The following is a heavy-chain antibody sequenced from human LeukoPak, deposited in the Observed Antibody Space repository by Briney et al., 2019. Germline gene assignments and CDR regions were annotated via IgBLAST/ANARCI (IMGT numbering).Heavy chain of an antibody. CDR1: GFTFSSYG. D-gene: IGHD2-2*01. Sequence: RGSLRLSCAASGFTFSSYGMHWVRQAPGKGLEWVAVIWYDGSNKYYADSVKGRFTISRDNSKNTLYLQMNSLRAEDTAVYYCARHGGYCSSTSCPFYYYYGMDVWGQGTTVTVSS. CDR3: ARHGGYCSSTSCPFYYYYGMDV. CDR2: IWYDGSNK. J-gene: IGHJ6*02. V-gene: IGHV3-33*01.